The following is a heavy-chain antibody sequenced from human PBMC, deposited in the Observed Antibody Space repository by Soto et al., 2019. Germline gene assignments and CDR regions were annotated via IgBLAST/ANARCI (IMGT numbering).Heavy chain of an antibody. D-gene: IGHD3-3*01. J-gene: IGHJ6*02. CDR3: ARADYDFWSGRDYYGMDV. Sequence: KPSETLSLTCAVYGGSFSGYYWSWIRQPPGKGLEWIGEINHSGSTNYNPSLKSRVTISVDTSKNQFSLKLSSVTAADTAVYYCARADYDFWSGRDYYGMDVWGQGTTVTVSS. V-gene: IGHV4-34*01. CDR2: INHSGST. CDR1: GGSFSGYY.